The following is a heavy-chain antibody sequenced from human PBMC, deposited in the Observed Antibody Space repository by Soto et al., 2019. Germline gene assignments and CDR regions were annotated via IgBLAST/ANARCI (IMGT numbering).Heavy chain of an antibody. V-gene: IGHV1-69*01. Sequence: QVQLVQSGAEVKKPGSSVKVSCPASGGTFSSYAISWVRQAPGQGLAWMGGITPIFGTANYAQKFQGRVTITADESTSTAFMERSSLRYEDTAVYYCARATSIPMVWGVNYYGMDVWGQGTTVTVSS. D-gene: IGHD3-10*01. J-gene: IGHJ6*02. CDR3: ARATSIPMVWGVNYYGMDV. CDR1: GGTFSSYA. CDR2: ITPIFGTA.